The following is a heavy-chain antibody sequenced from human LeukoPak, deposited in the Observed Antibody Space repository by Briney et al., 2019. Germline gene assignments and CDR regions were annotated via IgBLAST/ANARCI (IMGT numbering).Heavy chain of an antibody. Sequence: ASVKVSCKASGYTFTSYGISWVRQAPGQGLEWMGWISAYNGNTNYAQKLQGRVTMTTGTSTSTAYMELRSLRSDDTAVYYCARCYDFWSGYSDAFDIWGQGTMVTVSS. V-gene: IGHV1-18*01. CDR2: ISAYNGNT. CDR1: GYTFTSYG. D-gene: IGHD3-3*01. CDR3: ARCYDFWSGYSDAFDI. J-gene: IGHJ3*02.